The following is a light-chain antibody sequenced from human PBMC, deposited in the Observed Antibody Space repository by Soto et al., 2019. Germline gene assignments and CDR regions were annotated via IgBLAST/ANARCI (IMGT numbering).Light chain of an antibody. Sequence: QSVLTQPASVSGSPGQSITISCTGTSSDVGGYNYVSWYQQLPGKASKLMIYDVSDRPSGVSNRFSGSKSGNTASLTISGLQAEDEADYYCSSYTSSSLYVFGTGTKVTVL. V-gene: IGLV2-14*01. CDR3: SSYTSSSLYV. J-gene: IGLJ1*01. CDR2: DVS. CDR1: SSDVGGYNY.